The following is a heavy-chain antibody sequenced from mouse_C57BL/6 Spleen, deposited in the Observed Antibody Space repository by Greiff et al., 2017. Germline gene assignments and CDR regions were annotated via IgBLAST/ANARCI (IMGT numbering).Heavy chain of an antibody. D-gene: IGHD1-1*01. CDR2: IRNEANNHAT. V-gene: IGHV6-6*01. CDR1: GFTFSDAW. CDR3: TRISTVVGHWYFDV. J-gene: IGHJ1*03. Sequence: EVKLVESGGGLVQPGGSMKLSCAASGFTFSDAWMDWVRQSPEKGLEWVAEIRNEANNHATYYAEPVKGRFTITRDDSKSSVYLQTNSLRADDTGMYYCTRISTVVGHWYFDVWGTGTTVAVSS.